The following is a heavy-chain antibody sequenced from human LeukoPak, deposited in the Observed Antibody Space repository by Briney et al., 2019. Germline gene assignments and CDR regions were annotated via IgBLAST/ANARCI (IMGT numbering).Heavy chain of an antibody. J-gene: IGHJ6*02. CDR1: GGSFSGYY. CDR3: AGRAYYYGMDV. CDR2: INHSGST. Sequence: SETLSLTCAVYGGSFSGYYWSWIRQPPGKGLEWIGEINHSGSTNYNPSLKSRVTISVDTSKNQFSLKLSSVTAADTAVYYCAGRAYYYGMDVWGQGTTVTVS. V-gene: IGHV4-34*01.